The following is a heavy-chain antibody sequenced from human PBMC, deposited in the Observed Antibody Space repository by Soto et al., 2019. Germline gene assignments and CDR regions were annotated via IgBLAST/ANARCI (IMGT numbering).Heavy chain of an antibody. CDR3: AKEGDTAMVPAEYFQH. J-gene: IGHJ1*01. CDR2: ISYDGSNK. V-gene: IGHV3-30*18. CDR1: GFTFSSYG. D-gene: IGHD5-18*01. Sequence: QVQLVESGGDVVQPGRSLRLSCAASGFTFSSYGMHWVRQAPGKGLEWVAVISYDGSNKYYADSVKGRFTISRDNSKNTLYLQMNSLRAEDTAVYYCAKEGDTAMVPAEYFQHWGQGTLVTVSS.